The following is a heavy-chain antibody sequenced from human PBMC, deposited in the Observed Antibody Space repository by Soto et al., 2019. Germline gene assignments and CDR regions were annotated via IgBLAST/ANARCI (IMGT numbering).Heavy chain of an antibody. Sequence: QVQLVQSGAEVKKPGASVRVSCKASGYTFTTYPIHWVRQAPGQGLEWMGWIDAGNGYTKSSQRFQGRLTITRDTSATTAYMELSSMRSEDTAVYYCTAWFGEFFYTSDVWGQGTTVTVSS. CDR3: TAWFGEFFYTSDV. V-gene: IGHV1-3*01. CDR2: IDAGNGYT. D-gene: IGHD3-10*01. CDR1: GYTFTTYP. J-gene: IGHJ6*02.